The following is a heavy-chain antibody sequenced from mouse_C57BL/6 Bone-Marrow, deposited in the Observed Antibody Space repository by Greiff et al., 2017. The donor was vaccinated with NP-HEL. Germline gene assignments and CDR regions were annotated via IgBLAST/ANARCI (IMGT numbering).Heavy chain of an antibody. D-gene: IGHD2-4*01. CDR2: IRNKANGYTT. Sequence: EVMLVESGGGLVQPGGSLSLSCAASGFTFTDYYMSWVRQPPGKALEWLAFIRNKANGYTTEYSASVKGRFTISRDNSQSILYLQMNALRAEDSATYYCARSIYYDYADDPFYAMDYWGQGTSVTVSS. CDR1: GFTFTDYY. J-gene: IGHJ4*01. CDR3: ARSIYYDYADDPFYAMDY. V-gene: IGHV7-3*01.